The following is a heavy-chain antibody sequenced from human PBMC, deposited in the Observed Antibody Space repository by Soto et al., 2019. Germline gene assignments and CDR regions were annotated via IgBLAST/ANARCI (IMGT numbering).Heavy chain of an antibody. CDR3: AKDYPPSSVAGNDAFDI. V-gene: IGHV3-23*01. Sequence: GGSLRLSCAASGFTFSSYAMSWVRQAPGKGLEWVSAISGSGGSTYYADSVKGRFTISRDNSKNTLYLQMNSLRAEDTAVYYCAKDYPPSSVAGNDAFDIWGQGTMVTVSS. D-gene: IGHD6-19*01. J-gene: IGHJ3*02. CDR2: ISGSGGST. CDR1: GFTFSSYA.